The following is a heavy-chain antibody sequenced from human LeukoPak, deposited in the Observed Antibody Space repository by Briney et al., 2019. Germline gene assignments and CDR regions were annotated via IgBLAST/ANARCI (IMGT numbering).Heavy chain of an antibody. CDR2: INPNSGGT. J-gene: IGHJ2*01. CDR3: ARGHCSGGICYDWYFDL. D-gene: IGHD2-15*01. CDR1: GYTFTGYY. Sequence: ASVKVSCKASGYTFTGYYMHWVRQAPGQGLEWMGWINPNSGGTNYAQKFQGRVTMTRDTSISTAYMELSRLRSDDTANYYCARGHCSGGICYDWYFDLWGRGTLVTVSS. V-gene: IGHV1-2*02.